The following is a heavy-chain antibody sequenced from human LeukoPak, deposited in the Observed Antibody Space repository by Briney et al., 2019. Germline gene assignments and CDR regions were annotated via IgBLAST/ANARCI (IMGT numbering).Heavy chain of an antibody. CDR3: ASSSGSYNWFDP. J-gene: IGHJ5*02. Sequence: GASVKVSCKASGGTFSSYAISWVRQAPGQGLEWMGGIIPIFGTANYAQKFQGRVTITADESTSTAYMELSSLRSEDTAVYYCASSSGSYNWFDPWGQGTLVTVSS. CDR2: IIPIFGTA. V-gene: IGHV1-69*13. CDR1: GGTFSSYA. D-gene: IGHD6-19*01.